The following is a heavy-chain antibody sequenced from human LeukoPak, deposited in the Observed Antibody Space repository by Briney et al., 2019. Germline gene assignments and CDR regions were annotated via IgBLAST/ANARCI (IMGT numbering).Heavy chain of an antibody. V-gene: IGHV4-34*01. D-gene: IGHD3-22*01. CDR3: ARCAYYYDSSGYYYFDY. J-gene: IGHJ4*02. Sequence: SETLSLTCAVYGGSFSGYYWSWIRQPPGKGLEWMGEINHSGSTNYNPSLKSRVTISVDTSKNQFSLKLSSVTAADTAVYYCARCAYYYDSSGYYYFDYWGQGTLVTVSS. CDR2: INHSGST. CDR1: GGSFSGYY.